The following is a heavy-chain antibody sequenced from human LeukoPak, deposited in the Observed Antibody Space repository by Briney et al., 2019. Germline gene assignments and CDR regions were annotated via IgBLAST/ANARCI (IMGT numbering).Heavy chain of an antibody. J-gene: IGHJ4*02. D-gene: IGHD6-19*01. CDR2: ISGSGGST. Sequence: GGSLRLSCAASGFTFSSYAMSWVRQAPGKGLEWVSGISGSGGSTYYADSVKGRFTISRDNSKSTLFLQMNSLRAEDTAVYYCAKGGSGWLFDYWGQGTLVTVSS. CDR1: GFTFSSYA. V-gene: IGHV3-23*01. CDR3: AKGGSGWLFDY.